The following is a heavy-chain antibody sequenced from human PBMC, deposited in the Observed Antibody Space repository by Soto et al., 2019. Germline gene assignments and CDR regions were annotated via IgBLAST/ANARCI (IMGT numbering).Heavy chain of an antibody. J-gene: IGHJ5*02. CDR3: AKDGLKNDYGDGWFDP. V-gene: IGHV3-23*01. D-gene: IGHD4-17*01. CDR1: GFTFSSYA. Sequence: HPGGSLRLSCAASGFTFSSYAMSWVRQAPGKGLEWVSAISGSGGSTYYADSVKGRFTISRDNSKNTLYLQMNSLRAEDTAVYYCAKDGLKNDYGDGWFDPWGQGTLVTVSS. CDR2: ISGSGGST.